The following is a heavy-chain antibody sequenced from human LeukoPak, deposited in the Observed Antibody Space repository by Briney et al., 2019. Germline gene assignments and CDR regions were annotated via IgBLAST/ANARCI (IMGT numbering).Heavy chain of an antibody. J-gene: IGHJ3*02. D-gene: IGHD2-2*01. CDR1: GFTFSSYG. CDR3: ARASCSGTTCYARSAFDI. Sequence: GGSLRLSCAASGFTFSSYGMHWVRQAPGKGLEWVAVIWYDGSNKYYADSVKGRFTISRDNSKNTLYLQMNSLRAEDTAVYYCARASCSGTTCYARSAFDIWGQGTMVTVSS. V-gene: IGHV3-33*01. CDR2: IWYDGSNK.